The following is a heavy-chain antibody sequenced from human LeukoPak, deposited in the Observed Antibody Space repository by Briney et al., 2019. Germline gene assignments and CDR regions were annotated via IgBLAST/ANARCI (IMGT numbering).Heavy chain of an antibody. CDR1: GFPFSSYW. CDR2: IKQDGSKK. D-gene: IGHD5-24*01. CDR3: TRVGYIDEGIDY. Sequence: GGSLRLSCVASGFPFSSYWMTWVRQAPGKGLEWVANIKQDGSKKSYVDSVKGRFTISRDNAKYSLYLQMSSLRAEDTAIYYCTRVGYIDEGIDYWGQGTLVTVSS. V-gene: IGHV3-7*04. J-gene: IGHJ4*02.